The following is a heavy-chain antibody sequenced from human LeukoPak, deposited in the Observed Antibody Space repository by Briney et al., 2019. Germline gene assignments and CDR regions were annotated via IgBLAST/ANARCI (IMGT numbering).Heavy chain of an antibody. CDR2: IYHTGNT. V-gene: IGHV4-4*02. CDR1: GGSITTNNW. J-gene: IGHJ5*02. CDR3: ARHRERRGSYYGSGSSKNWFDP. D-gene: IGHD3-10*01. Sequence: PSETLSLTCAVSGGSITTNNWWTWVRQPPGKGLEWIGEIYHTGNTNFNPSLKSRLTILVDKSKNQFSLKLSSVTAADTAVYYCARHRERRGSYYGSGSSKNWFDPWGQGTLVTVSS.